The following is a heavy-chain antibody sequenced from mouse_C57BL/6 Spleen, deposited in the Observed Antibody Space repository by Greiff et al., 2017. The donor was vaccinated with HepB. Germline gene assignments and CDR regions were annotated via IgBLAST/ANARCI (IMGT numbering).Heavy chain of an antibody. CDR3: ARRDDYDVLDAMDY. Sequence: EVMLVESGGGLVKPGGSLKLSCAASGFTFSDYGMHWVRQAPEKGLEWVAYISSGSSTIYYADTVKGRFTISRDNAKNTLFLQMTSLRSEDTAMYDCARRDDYDVLDAMDYWGQGTSVTVSS. V-gene: IGHV5-17*01. CDR2: ISSGSSTI. D-gene: IGHD2-4*01. CDR1: GFTFSDYG. J-gene: IGHJ4*01.